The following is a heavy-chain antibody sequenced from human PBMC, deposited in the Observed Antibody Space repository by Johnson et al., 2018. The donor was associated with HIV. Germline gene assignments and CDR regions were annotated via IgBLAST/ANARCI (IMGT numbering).Heavy chain of an antibody. CDR1: QFTFSSYS. Sequence: VQLVESGGGLAKPAWSPRLSCGASQFTFSSYSMNCVRQASGKGLEWVSAISGSGGSTYYADSVKGRFTISRDNSKNTLYLQMNSLRAEDTAIYYCAKDRRRSWYSDSDAFDIWGQGTMVTVS. D-gene: IGHD6-13*01. V-gene: IGHV3-23*04. CDR3: AKDRRRSWYSDSDAFDI. CDR2: ISGSGGST. J-gene: IGHJ3*02.